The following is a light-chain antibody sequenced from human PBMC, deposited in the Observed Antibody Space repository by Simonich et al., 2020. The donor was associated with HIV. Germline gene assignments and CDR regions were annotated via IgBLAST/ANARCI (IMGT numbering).Light chain of an antibody. V-gene: IGKV1-NL1*01. CDR1: QGISNS. J-gene: IGKJ1*01. Sequence: DILMTQSPSSLPASVGDRVTITCRASQGISNSLAWYQQKPGKAPKLLLSASSRLESGDPSRFSGSGSGTDYTLTISSLQPEDFATYYCQQFFSTPWTFGQGTKVEIK. CDR3: QQFFSTPWT. CDR2: ASS.